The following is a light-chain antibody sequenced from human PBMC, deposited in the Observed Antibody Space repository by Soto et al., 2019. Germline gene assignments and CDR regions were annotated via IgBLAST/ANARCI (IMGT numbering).Light chain of an antibody. CDR1: QSVSSN. J-gene: IGKJ4*01. CDR2: GAS. CDR3: QQYGSSPLT. V-gene: IGKV3-20*01. Sequence: EIVLTHPQATLSLSPGERAALFFSASQSVSSNLAWYQQKPGQAPRLLIYGASSRATGIPDRFSGSGSGTDFTLTISRLEPEDFAVYYCQQYGSSPLTFGGGTKVDI.